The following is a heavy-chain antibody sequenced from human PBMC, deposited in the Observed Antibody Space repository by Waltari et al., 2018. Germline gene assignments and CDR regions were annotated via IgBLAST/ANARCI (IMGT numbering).Heavy chain of an antibody. V-gene: IGHV4-61*09. J-gene: IGHJ6*02. CDR2: IYTSGST. Sequence: QVQLQESGPGLVKPSQTLSLTCTVSGRSISSGSYYWTWIRQPAGKGLEWIGYIYTSGSTNYNPSLKSRVTISVDTSKNQFSLKLSSVTAADTAVYYCARDIYDFWSDYYYGMDVWGQGTTVTVSS. CDR3: ARDIYDFWSDYYYGMDV. CDR1: GRSISSGSYY. D-gene: IGHD3-3*01.